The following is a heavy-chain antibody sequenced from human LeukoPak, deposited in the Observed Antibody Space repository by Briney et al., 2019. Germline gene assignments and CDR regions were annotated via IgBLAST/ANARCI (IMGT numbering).Heavy chain of an antibody. CDR3: ATYYYDSSGYYYFDY. D-gene: IGHD3-22*01. V-gene: IGHV4-59*01. Sequence: PSETLSLTCTVSGGSISSYYWNWIRQPPGKGLEWIGYIYYSGSTNYNPSLKSRVTISVDTSKNQFSLKLSSVTAADTAVYYCATYYYDSSGYYYFDYWGQGTLVTVSS. CDR1: GGSISSYY. CDR2: IYYSGST. J-gene: IGHJ4*02.